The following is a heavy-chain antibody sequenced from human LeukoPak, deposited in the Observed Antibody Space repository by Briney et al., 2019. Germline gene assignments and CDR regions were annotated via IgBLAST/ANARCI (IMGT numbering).Heavy chain of an antibody. CDR2: INHSGST. Sequence: PSETLSLICAVYGGSFSGYYWSWIRQPPGKGLEWIGEINHSGSTNYNPSLKSRVTISVDTSKNQFSLKLSSVTAADTAVYYCASRPRKAYWHWGQGTLVTVSS. CDR3: ASRPRKAYWH. J-gene: IGHJ4*02. V-gene: IGHV4-34*01. D-gene: IGHD6-6*01. CDR1: GGSFSGYY.